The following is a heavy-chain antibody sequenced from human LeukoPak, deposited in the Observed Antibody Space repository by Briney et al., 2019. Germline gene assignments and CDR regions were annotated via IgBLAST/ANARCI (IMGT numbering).Heavy chain of an antibody. V-gene: IGHV3-23*01. CDR3: ATHRHSSSWYAEPDLVN. D-gene: IGHD6-13*01. CDR1: GFTFSSYA. J-gene: IGHJ4*02. Sequence: PGGSLRLSCAASGFTFSSYAMSSGRQAPGRGLEWVSAISGSGGSTYYADSVKGRFTISRDNSKNTLYLQMNSLRAEDTAVYYCATHRHSSSWYAEPDLVNWGQGTLVTVSS. CDR2: ISGSGGST.